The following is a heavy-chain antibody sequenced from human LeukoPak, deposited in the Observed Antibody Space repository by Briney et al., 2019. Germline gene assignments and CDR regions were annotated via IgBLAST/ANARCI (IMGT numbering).Heavy chain of an antibody. CDR1: GFTFSGYW. J-gene: IGHJ5*02. V-gene: IGHV3-74*01. CDR3: ARGGAVPANCFDP. Sequence: GGSLRLSCAASGFTFSGYWMHWVRQAPGKGLVWVSRINGDGSSTTYAGSVKGRLTISRDNARNTLYLQMNTLRAEDTAVYYCARGGAVPANCFDPWGQGTLVTVSS. CDR2: INGDGSST. D-gene: IGHD2-2*01.